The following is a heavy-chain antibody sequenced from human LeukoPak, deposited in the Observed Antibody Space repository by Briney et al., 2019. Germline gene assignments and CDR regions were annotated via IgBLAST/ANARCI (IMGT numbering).Heavy chain of an antibody. D-gene: IGHD2-2*01. CDR3: AKYCNTTTCYPDY. CDR2: IQFDGTNK. Sequence: GGSLRLSCAASGFTFNKNGMHWVRQAPGKGLEWVAFIQFDGTNKYYADSVKGRFTISRANSKNTLYLQMNSLRPEDTAVYYCAKYCNTTTCYPDYWGQGTLVTVSS. V-gene: IGHV3-30*02. CDR1: GFTFNKNG. J-gene: IGHJ4*02.